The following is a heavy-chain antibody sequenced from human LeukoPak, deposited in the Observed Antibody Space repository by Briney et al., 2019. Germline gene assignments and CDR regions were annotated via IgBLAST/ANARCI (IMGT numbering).Heavy chain of an antibody. Sequence: SETLSLTCTVSGGSISSGSYYWSWIRQPAGKGLEWIGRIYTSGSTNYNPSLKSRVTISVDTSKNQFFLKLSSVTAADTAVYYCARDGYYDSSGYSWGQGTLVTVSS. V-gene: IGHV4-61*02. CDR3: ARDGYYDSSGYS. CDR2: IYTSGST. D-gene: IGHD3-22*01. J-gene: IGHJ4*02. CDR1: GGSISSGSYY.